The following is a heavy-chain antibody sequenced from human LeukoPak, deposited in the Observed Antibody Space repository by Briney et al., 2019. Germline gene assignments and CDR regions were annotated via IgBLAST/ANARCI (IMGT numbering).Heavy chain of an antibody. J-gene: IGHJ6*02. D-gene: IGHD6-6*01. CDR3: ARDGGHSSSSLGYYGMDV. CDR2: IGTGDDT. Sequence: GGSLRLSCAASGFTFSTYDMHWVRQVTGKGLEWISAIGTGDDTYYLGSVKGRFTISRDNAKNSLYLQMNSLRAEDTAVYYCARDGGHSSSSLGYYGMDVWGQGTTVTVSS. CDR1: GFTFSTYD. V-gene: IGHV3-13*01.